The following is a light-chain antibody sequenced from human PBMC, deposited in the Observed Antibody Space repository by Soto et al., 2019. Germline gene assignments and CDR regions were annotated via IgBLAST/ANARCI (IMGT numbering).Light chain of an antibody. V-gene: IGKV3-20*01. J-gene: IGKJ1*01. Sequence: EVVLTQSPGTLSLSPGERVTLSCRASQSFTSDYLAWYQQKPGQDPRLLIYGASTRATGIPDRFSGSGSGTDFTLTINRLEPEDFAVYYCHQYGSSPRTFGQGTKVEIK. CDR3: HQYGSSPRT. CDR2: GAS. CDR1: QSFTSDY.